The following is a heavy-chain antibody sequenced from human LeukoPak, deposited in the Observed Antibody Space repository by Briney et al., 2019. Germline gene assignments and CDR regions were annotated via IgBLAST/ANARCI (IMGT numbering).Heavy chain of an antibody. CDR2: IYHSGCT. CDR1: GGSISRGGYS. V-gene: IGHV4-30-2*01. J-gene: IGHJ3*02. CDR3: ATNSYGSTDAFDI. D-gene: IGHD5-18*01. Sequence: AQTLSLTCAVSGGSISRGGYSWRWIRQPPGKGLEWIGYIYHSGCTYYHPPLKSQVTISVDRSKNQFSLKLSSVTAADTAVYYCATNSYGSTDAFDIWGQGTMVTVSS.